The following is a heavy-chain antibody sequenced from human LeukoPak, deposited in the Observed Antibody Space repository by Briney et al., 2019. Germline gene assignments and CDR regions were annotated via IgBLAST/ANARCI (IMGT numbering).Heavy chain of an antibody. CDR3: ARAFGIVVVAAATRDNWFDP. J-gene: IGHJ5*02. D-gene: IGHD2-15*01. Sequence: ASVKVSCKASGYTFTGYYMHWVRQAPGQELEWMGWINPNSGGTNYAQKFQGRVTMTRDTSISTAYMELRRLRSDDTAVYYCARAFGIVVVAAATRDNWFDPWGQGTLVTVSS. CDR2: INPNSGGT. CDR1: GYTFTGYY. V-gene: IGHV1-2*02.